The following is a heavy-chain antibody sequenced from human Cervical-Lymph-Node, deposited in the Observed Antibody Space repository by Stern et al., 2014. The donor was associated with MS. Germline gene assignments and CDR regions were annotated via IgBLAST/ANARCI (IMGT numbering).Heavy chain of an antibody. CDR3: VAGCSQTNCLDY. D-gene: IGHD1-1*01. V-gene: IGHV3-11*01. CDR2: IRNSGLYI. Sequence: VQLVESGGRLVRPGGSLRLSCAVSGFNFSAHYMNWMRQAPGKVLEWVSYIRNSGLYIDYADSVQGRFTISRDNVKNTLYLQMNSLRVEDTALYYCVAGCSQTNCLDYWGQGTLVTVSS. CDR1: GFNFSAHY. J-gene: IGHJ4*02.